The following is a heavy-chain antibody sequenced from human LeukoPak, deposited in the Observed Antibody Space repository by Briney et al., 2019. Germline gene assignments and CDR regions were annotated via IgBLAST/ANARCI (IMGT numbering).Heavy chain of an antibody. CDR3: ARGYCSGGSCFDY. V-gene: IGHV3-23*01. CDR1: GFTFSSYA. Sequence: GGSLRLSCAASGFTFSSYAMSWVRQAPGKGLEWVSGISASGGNTNYADSVKGRFTISRDNSKNTLYLQMNSLRAEDTAVYYCARGYCSGGSCFDYWGQGTLVTVSS. D-gene: IGHD2-15*01. CDR2: ISASGGNT. J-gene: IGHJ4*02.